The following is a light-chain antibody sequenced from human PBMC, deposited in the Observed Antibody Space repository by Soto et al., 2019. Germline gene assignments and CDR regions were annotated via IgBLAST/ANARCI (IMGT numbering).Light chain of an antibody. CDR2: DAS. CDR3: QQYDTYSWT. V-gene: IGKV1-5*01. J-gene: IGKJ1*01. CDR1: QSIGTW. Sequence: DIQMTQSPSTLSASIGDRGTITCRASQSIGTWLAWYQQKPGKAPNLLIYDASSLKRGVQLRFSGSGSGTEFILTIRSVQPGDFATYYCQQYDTYSWTFGQGTKVDIK.